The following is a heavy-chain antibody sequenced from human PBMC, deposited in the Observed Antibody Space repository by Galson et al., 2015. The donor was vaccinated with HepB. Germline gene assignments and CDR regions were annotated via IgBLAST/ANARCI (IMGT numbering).Heavy chain of an antibody. V-gene: IGHV3-30*18. Sequence: SLRLSCAASGFTFSSYGMHWVRQAPGKGLEWVAVISYDGSNKYYADSVKGRFTISRDNSKNTLYLQMNSLRAEDTAVYYCAKGVAYSSGWFRVYNWFDPWGQGTLVTVSS. CDR2: ISYDGSNK. D-gene: IGHD6-19*01. CDR3: AKGVAYSSGWFRVYNWFDP. CDR1: GFTFSSYG. J-gene: IGHJ5*02.